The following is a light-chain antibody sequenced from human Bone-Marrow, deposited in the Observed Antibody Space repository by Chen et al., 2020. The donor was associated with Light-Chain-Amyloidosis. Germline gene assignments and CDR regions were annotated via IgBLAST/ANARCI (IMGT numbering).Light chain of an antibody. Sequence: QSALTQPASVSGSPGQSSPISCTGTSSDVRGDNHVSCYKQHPDTAPKLMIYEVNNRPSWVPDRFSGSKSDNTASLTSSGLQTEDEADYFCSSYTITNTLVFGSGTRVTVL. J-gene: IGLJ1*01. CDR2: EVN. CDR3: SSYTITNTLV. V-gene: IGLV2-14*01. CDR1: SSDVRGDNH.